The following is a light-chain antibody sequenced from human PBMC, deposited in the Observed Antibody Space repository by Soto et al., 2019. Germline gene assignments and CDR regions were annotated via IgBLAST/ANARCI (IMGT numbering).Light chain of an antibody. J-gene: IGKJ4*01. CDR3: QQANSFPLT. V-gene: IGKV1-12*01. CDR2: AAS. CDR1: QGISGW. Sequence: DIQMTQSPSSVSASVGDRVTITWRASQGISGWLAWYQQKPGKAPKLLIYAASSLQSGVPSRFSGSGSGTDFTLTISSLPPEDFATYYCQQANSFPLTFGGGTKVEIK.